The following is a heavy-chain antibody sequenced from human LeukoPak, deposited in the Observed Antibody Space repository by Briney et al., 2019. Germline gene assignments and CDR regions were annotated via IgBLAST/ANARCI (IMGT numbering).Heavy chain of an antibody. Sequence: PGGSLRLSCSASGFTFSAYTMNWVRQAPGRGLEWVSSISSTSTYIYYADSVKGRFTISRDNAKNSLSLQMNSLRAEDTAVYYCARRSDSGWPNYFDFWGQGTLVTVSS. CDR2: ISSTSTYI. V-gene: IGHV3-21*04. J-gene: IGHJ4*02. CDR1: GFTFSAYT. D-gene: IGHD6-19*01. CDR3: ARRSDSGWPNYFDF.